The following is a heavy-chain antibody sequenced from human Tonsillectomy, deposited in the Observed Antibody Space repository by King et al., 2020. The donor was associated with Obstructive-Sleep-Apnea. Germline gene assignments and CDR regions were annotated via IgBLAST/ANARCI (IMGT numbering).Heavy chain of an antibody. CDR3: ARELYYYDSSGYYYSFDY. CDR2: IWYDGSNK. D-gene: IGHD3-22*01. Sequence: VQLVESGGGVVQPGRSLRLSCAASGFTFSNYGMHWVRQAPGEGLEWVAIIWYDGSNKYYADSVKGRFTISRDNSKNTLYLQMNSLRAEDTAVYYCARELYYYDSSGYYYSFDYWGQGTLVTVSS. J-gene: IGHJ4*02. CDR1: GFTFSNYG. V-gene: IGHV3-33*01.